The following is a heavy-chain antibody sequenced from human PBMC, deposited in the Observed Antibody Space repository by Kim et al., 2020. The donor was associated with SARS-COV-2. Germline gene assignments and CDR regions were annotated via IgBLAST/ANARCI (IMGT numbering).Heavy chain of an antibody. V-gene: IGHV3-53*04. Sequence: GGSLRLSCAASGFTVSSNYMSWVRQAPGKGLEWVSVIYSGGSTYYEDSVKGRFTISRHNSKNTLYLQMNSLRAEDTAVYYCARSDIVLMVYAESWYFDLWGRGTLVTVSS. J-gene: IGHJ2*01. CDR3: ARSDIVLMVYAESWYFDL. CDR2: IYSGGST. D-gene: IGHD2-8*01. CDR1: GFTVSSNY.